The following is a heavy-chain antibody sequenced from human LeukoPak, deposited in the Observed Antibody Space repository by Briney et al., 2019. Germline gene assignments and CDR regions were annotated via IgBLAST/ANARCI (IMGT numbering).Heavy chain of an antibody. J-gene: IGHJ6*03. V-gene: IGHV4-39*07. CDR1: GGSISSSSYY. D-gene: IGHD3-10*01. Sequence: SEALSLTCTVSGGSISSSSYYWGWIRQPPGKGLEWIGSIYYSGSTNYNPSLKSRVTISVDTSKNQFSLKLSSVTAADTAVYYCARVTHGSGSYYIAYYYYYYMDVWGKGTTVTVSS. CDR3: ARVTHGSGSYYIAYYYYYYMDV. CDR2: IYYSGST.